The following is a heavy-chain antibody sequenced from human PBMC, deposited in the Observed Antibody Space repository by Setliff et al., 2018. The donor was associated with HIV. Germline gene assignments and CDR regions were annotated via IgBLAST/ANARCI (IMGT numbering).Heavy chain of an antibody. Sequence: SETLSLTCAVSGASINNSTYYWGWIRQPSGKGLEWIGDIHYSGNTHYNPSLKSRVTISVDTSKNQFSLKLNSVSPTDTAVYYCTRLALGNWGQGTLVTVPQ. J-gene: IGHJ4*02. CDR1: GASINNSTYY. CDR2: IHYSGNT. CDR3: TRLALGN. D-gene: IGHD3-3*02. V-gene: IGHV4-39*01.